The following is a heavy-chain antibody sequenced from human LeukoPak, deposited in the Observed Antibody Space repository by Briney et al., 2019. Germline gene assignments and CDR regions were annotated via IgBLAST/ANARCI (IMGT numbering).Heavy chain of an antibody. D-gene: IGHD2-2*01. V-gene: IGHV4-39*01. Sequence: PSETLSLTCTVSGGSISSSSYYWGWIRQPPGKGLEWIGSIYYSGSTYYNPSLKSRVTISVDTSKNQFSLKLSSVTAADTAVYYCARLAYQLPHPGDWFDPWGQGTLVTVSS. CDR2: IYYSGST. CDR1: GGSISSSSYY. J-gene: IGHJ5*02. CDR3: ARLAYQLPHPGDWFDP.